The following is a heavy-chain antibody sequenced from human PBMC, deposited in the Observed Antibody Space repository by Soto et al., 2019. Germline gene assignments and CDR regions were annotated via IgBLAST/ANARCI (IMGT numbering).Heavy chain of an antibody. D-gene: IGHD1-26*01. CDR3: AKGSLVGALRATLFDY. Sequence: QVQLVESGGGVVQPGRSLRFSCAASGFTFSSYGMHWVRQAPGKGLEWVAVISYDGSNKYYADSVKGRFTISRDNSKNTLYLQMNSLRAEDTAVYYCAKGSLVGALRATLFDYWGQGTLVTVSS. V-gene: IGHV3-30*18. J-gene: IGHJ4*02. CDR2: ISYDGSNK. CDR1: GFTFSSYG.